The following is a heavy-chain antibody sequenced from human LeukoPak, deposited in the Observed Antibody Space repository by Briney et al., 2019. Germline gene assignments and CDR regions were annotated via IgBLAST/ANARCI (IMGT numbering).Heavy chain of an antibody. Sequence: PSETLSLTCAVSGGSISSGGYSWSWIRQPPGKGLEWIGYIYHSGSTYYNPSLKSRVTISVDRSKNQFSLKLSSVTAADTAVYYCARVRYDILTGPYYFDYWGQGTLVTVSS. D-gene: IGHD3-9*01. J-gene: IGHJ4*02. V-gene: IGHV4-30-2*01. CDR1: GGSISSGGYS. CDR3: ARVRYDILTGPYYFDY. CDR2: IYHSGST.